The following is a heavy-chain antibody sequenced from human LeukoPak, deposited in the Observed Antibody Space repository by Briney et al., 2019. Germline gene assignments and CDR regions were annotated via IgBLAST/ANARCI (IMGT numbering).Heavy chain of an antibody. D-gene: IGHD3-10*01. CDR2: IIPILGIA. CDR1: GGTFSSYA. CDR3: ARAPGWITMVRGVIFDY. V-gene: IGHV1-69*04. J-gene: IGHJ4*02. Sequence: ASVKVSCKASGGTFSSYAISWVRQAPGQGLEWMGRIIPILGIANYAQKFQGRVTITADKSTSTAYMELSSLRSEDTAVYYCARAPGWITMVRGVIFDYWGQGTLVTVSS.